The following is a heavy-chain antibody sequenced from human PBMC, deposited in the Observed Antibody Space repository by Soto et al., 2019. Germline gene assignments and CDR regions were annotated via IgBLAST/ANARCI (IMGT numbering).Heavy chain of an antibody. CDR2: INPNSGVT. CDR1: GYTFTDYY. Sequence: ASVKVSCKASGYTFTDYYMHWVRQAPGQGLEWMGWINPNSGVTNYAQKFQGWVTMTRDTSISTAYMELSRLRSDDTAVYYCARGRPWTVATIRLDYWGQGTPVTVSS. V-gene: IGHV1-2*04. CDR3: ARGRPWTVATIRLDY. D-gene: IGHD5-12*01. J-gene: IGHJ4*02.